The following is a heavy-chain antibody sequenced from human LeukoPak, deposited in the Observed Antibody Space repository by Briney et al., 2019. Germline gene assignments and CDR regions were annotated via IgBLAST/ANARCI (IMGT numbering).Heavy chain of an antibody. J-gene: IGHJ3*02. CDR2: IKQDGSEI. CDR3: AKQFGYDFDAFDI. Sequence: GGSLRLSCAASGFTFSNFYMSWVRQAPGRGLEWVANIKQDGSEINYVDSVKGRFTISRDNSKNTLYLQMNSLRAEDTAVYYCAKQFGYDFDAFDIWGQGTMVTVSS. CDR1: GFTFSNFY. D-gene: IGHD5-12*01. V-gene: IGHV3-7*01.